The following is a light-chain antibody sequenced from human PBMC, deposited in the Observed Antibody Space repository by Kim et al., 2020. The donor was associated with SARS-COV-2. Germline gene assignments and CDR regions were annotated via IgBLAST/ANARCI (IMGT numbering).Light chain of an antibody. V-gene: IGLV3-1*01. CDR3: QAWDSSTVV. Sequence: VSPGQTASITCSGDKLGDKYACWYQQKPGQSPVLVIYQDSKRPSGIPERFYGSNSGNTATLTISGTQAMDEADYYCQAWDSSTVVFGGGTQLTVL. CDR2: QDS. J-gene: IGLJ2*01. CDR1: KLGDKY.